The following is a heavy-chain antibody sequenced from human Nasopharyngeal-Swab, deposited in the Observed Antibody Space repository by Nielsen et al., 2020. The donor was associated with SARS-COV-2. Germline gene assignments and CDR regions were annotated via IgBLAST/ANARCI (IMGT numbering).Heavy chain of an antibody. J-gene: IGHJ4*02. V-gene: IGHV2-5*02. Sequence: RQAPGKALEWLALIYWDDDKRYSPSLKSRLTITKDTSKNQVVLTMTNMDPVDTATYYCARIPGVGATRGGFDYWGQGTLVTVSS. D-gene: IGHD1-26*01. CDR2: IYWDDDK. CDR3: ARIPGVGATRGGFDY.